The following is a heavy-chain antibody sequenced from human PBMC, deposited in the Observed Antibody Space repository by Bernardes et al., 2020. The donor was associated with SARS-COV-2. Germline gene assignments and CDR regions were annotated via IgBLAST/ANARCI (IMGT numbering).Heavy chain of an antibody. CDR3: AKYTSGCYED. Sequence: GSLRLSCSASGFTFSDYNMHWVRQAPGKGLEWVSCISSRSTYMYYADSVKGRFTISRDNTKNSLYLQMNSLRAEDTAVYYCAKYTSGCYEDWGQGTLVTVSS. D-gene: IGHD6-19*01. J-gene: IGHJ4*02. CDR2: ISSRSTYM. CDR1: GFTFSDYN. V-gene: IGHV3-21*01.